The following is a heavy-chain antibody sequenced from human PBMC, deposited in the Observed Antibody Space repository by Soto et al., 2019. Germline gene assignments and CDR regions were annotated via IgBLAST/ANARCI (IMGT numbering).Heavy chain of an antibody. J-gene: IGHJ4*02. Sequence: PSETLSLTCTVSGGSISSGGYYWSWIRQHPGKGLEWIGYIYYSGSTYYNPSLKSRVTISVDTSKNQFSLKLSSVTAADTAVYYCARAEIKNYDILSWGQGTLVTVSS. CDR3: ARAEIKNYDILS. V-gene: IGHV4-31*03. D-gene: IGHD3-9*01. CDR1: GGSISSGGYY. CDR2: IYYSGST.